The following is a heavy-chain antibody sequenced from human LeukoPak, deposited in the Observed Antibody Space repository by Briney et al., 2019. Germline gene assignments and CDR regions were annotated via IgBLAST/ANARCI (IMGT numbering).Heavy chain of an antibody. CDR2: IYYSGST. D-gene: IGHD2-2*03. CDR1: GGSISSYY. CDR3: ARSRYGYCSSTSCYVDAFDI. J-gene: IGHJ3*02. V-gene: IGHV4-59*01. Sequence: SETQSLTCTVSGGSISSYYWSWIRQPPGKGLEWIGYIYYSGSTNYNPSLKSRVTISVDTSKNQFSLKLSSVTAADTAVYYCARSRYGYCSSTSCYVDAFDIWGQGTMVTVSS.